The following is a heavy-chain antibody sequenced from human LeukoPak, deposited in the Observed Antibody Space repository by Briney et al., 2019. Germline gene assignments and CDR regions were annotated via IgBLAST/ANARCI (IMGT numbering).Heavy chain of an antibody. V-gene: IGHV1-46*01. CDR2: INPSGGST. J-gene: IGHJ5*02. D-gene: IGHD3-10*01. CDR1: GYTFTSYY. CDR3: ARGLGSGNYFSSLFDP. Sequence: GASVKVSCKASGYTFTSYYMHWVRQAPGQGLEWMGIINPSGGSTSYAQKFQGRVTMTRDTSNSTAYMELNSLRSDDTAVYYCARGLGSGNYFSSLFDPWGQGTLVTVSS.